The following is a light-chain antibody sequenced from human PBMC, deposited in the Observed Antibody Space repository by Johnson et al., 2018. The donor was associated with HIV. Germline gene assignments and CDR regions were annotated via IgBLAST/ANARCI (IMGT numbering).Light chain of an antibody. J-gene: IGLJ1*01. CDR2: DTI. CDR1: SSNIGSHY. V-gene: IGLV1-51*01. Sequence: QSVLTQPPSVSAAPGQKVTISCSGSSSNIGSHYVSWYQQVPGTAPRLVIYDTIKRHSGIPDRFSGSKSGTSATLGITGLQTGDEADYYCGTWDSSLRSGFIGTGTKVTVL. CDR3: GTWDSSLRSGF.